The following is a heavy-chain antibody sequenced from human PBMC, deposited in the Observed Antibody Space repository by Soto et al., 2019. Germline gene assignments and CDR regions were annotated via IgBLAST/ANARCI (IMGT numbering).Heavy chain of an antibody. Sequence: SETLSLTCTVSGGSISSYYWSWIRQPPGKGLEWIGYIYYSGSTNYNPSLKSRVTISVDTSKNQFSLKLSSVTAADTAVYYCARRGSSTSFPEGFAPWGQGTLVTVS. J-gene: IGHJ5*02. CDR2: IYYSGST. CDR3: ARRGSSTSFPEGFAP. V-gene: IGHV4-59*08. D-gene: IGHD2-2*01. CDR1: GGSISSYY.